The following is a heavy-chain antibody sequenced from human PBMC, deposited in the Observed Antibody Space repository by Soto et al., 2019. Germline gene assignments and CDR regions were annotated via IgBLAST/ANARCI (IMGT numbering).Heavy chain of an antibody. V-gene: IGHV3-23*01. Sequence: PGGSLRLSCAASGFTFSSYAMSWVRQAPGKGLEWVSAISGSGGSTYYADSVKGRFTISRDDSKNTLYLQMNSLRAEDTAVYYCAKADYGRGPARPDYWGQGTLVTVSS. CDR1: GFTFSSYA. CDR2: ISGSGGST. CDR3: AKADYGRGPARPDY. J-gene: IGHJ4*02. D-gene: IGHD3-16*01.